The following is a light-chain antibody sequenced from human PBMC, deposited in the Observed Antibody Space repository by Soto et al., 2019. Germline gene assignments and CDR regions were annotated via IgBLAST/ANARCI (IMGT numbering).Light chain of an antibody. J-gene: IGKJ4*01. CDR1: QSVSSSY. CDR2: GAS. V-gene: IGKV3-20*01. Sequence: EIVLTQSPGTLSLSPGERATLSCRASQSVSSSYLAWYQQKPGQAPRLLIYGASSRATGIPDRFSGSGSGTDFTLTISRLEPEDFAVYYCQQYGSAVRSTFGGGNKVEIK. CDR3: QQYGSAVRST.